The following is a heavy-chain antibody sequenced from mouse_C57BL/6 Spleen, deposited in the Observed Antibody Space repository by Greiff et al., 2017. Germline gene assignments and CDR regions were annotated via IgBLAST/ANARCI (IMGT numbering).Heavy chain of an antibody. CDR1: GYTFTSYW. Sequence: VKLQQPGAELVRPGSSVKLSCKASGYTFTSYWMDWVKQRPGQGLEWIGNIYPSDSETHYNQKFKDKATLTVDKSSSTAYMQLSSLTSEDSAVYYCARSRGVVAMDWYFDVWGTGTTVTVSS. J-gene: IGHJ1*03. CDR2: IYPSDSET. CDR3: ARSRGVVAMDWYFDV. D-gene: IGHD1-1*01. V-gene: IGHV1-61*01.